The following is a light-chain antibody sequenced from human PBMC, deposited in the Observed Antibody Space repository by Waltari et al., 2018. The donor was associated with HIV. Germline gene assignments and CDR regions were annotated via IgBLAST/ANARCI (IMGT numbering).Light chain of an antibody. CDR2: RNN. V-gene: IGLV1-47*01. CDR3: ATWDDSLNGAVV. Sequence: QSVLTQPPSASGTPGQRVTISCSGSSSNIGSSYVYWYQQLPGTAPKPRMYRNNQRPSGVPDRFSGSKSGTSASLAISGLRSEDEADYYCATWDDSLNGAVVFGGGTKLTVL. J-gene: IGLJ2*01. CDR1: SSNIGSSY.